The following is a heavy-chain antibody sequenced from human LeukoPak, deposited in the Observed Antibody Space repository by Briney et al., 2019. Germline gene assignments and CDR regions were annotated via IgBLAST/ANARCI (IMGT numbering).Heavy chain of an antibody. CDR3: ATDIAAAGPNAFDY. Sequence: ASVKVSCKASGYTFTSYGISWVRQAAGQGLEWMGWISAYNGNTNYAQKLQGRVTMTTDTSTSTAYMELRSLRSDDTAVYYCATDIAAAGPNAFDYWGQGTLVTVSS. CDR1: GYTFTSYG. D-gene: IGHD6-13*01. CDR2: ISAYNGNT. J-gene: IGHJ4*02. V-gene: IGHV1-18*01.